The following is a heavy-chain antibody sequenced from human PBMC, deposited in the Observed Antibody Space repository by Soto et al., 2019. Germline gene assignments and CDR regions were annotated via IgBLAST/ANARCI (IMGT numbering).Heavy chain of an antibody. V-gene: IGHV4-31*02. CDR2: IDHTGRA. D-gene: IGHD4-4*01. Sequence: WTWIRQHPGKGLEWIGYIDHTGRAFYNPSLESRVVTSVNTARNQFSLDLCSVTAADTAVYYCARRHTNSGFDYWGQGALVTVSP. CDR3: ARRHTNSGFDY. J-gene: IGHJ4*02.